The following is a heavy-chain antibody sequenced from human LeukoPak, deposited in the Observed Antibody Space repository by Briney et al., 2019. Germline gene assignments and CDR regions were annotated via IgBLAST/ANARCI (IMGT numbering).Heavy chain of an antibody. CDR1: GGSISSSSYY. CDR2: IYYSGST. V-gene: IGHV4-39*07. J-gene: IGHJ4*02. Sequence: SETLSLTCTVSGGSISSSSYYWGWIRQPPGKGLEWLGSIYYSGSTYYNPSLKSRVTISVDTSKNQFSLKLSSVTAADTAVYYCARVWVYRGYYDSSGYSFDYWGQGTLVTVSS. CDR3: ARVWVYRGYYDSSGYSFDY. D-gene: IGHD3-22*01.